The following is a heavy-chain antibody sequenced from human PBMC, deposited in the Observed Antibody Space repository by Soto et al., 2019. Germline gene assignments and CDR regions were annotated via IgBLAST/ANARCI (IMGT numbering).Heavy chain of an antibody. CDR2: ISGSGGST. V-gene: IGHV3-23*01. D-gene: IGHD5-18*01. CDR3: AKDAGYCYGYSARYYYGMDV. CDR1: GFTFSSYA. Sequence: EVQLLESGGGLVQPGGSLRLSCAASGFTFSSYAMSWVRQAPGKGLEWVSAISGSGGSTYYADSVKGRFTISRDNSKNTPYQQINSLRDQETAVHYCAKDAGYCYGYSARYYYGMDVWGQGTPVTVSS. J-gene: IGHJ6*02.